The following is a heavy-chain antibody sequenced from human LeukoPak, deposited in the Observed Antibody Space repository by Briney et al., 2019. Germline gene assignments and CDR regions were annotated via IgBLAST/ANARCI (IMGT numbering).Heavy chain of an antibody. D-gene: IGHD1-26*01. CDR3: ARQGATALDYYYYYMDV. Sequence: SETLSLTCTASGDSISSYYWNWIRQPPGKGLEWMAYLDYSGSTNYNPSLKSRVTISVDKSKNQFSLKLSSVTAADTAVYYCARQGATALDYYYYYMDVWGKGTTVTVSS. J-gene: IGHJ6*03. CDR2: LDYSGST. V-gene: IGHV4-59*12. CDR1: GDSISSYY.